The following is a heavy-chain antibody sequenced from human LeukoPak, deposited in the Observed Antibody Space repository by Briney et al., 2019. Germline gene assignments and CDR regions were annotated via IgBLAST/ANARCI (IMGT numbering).Heavy chain of an antibody. J-gene: IGHJ2*01. CDR3: ATGATTVTTGPWGWYFDL. Sequence: GGSLRLSCAASRFTFSSYGMHWVRQAPGKGLEWVAVIWYDGSNKYYADSVKGRFTISRDNSKNTLYLQMNSLRAEDTAVYYCATGATTVTTGPWGWYFDLWGRGTLVTVSS. D-gene: IGHD4-11*01. V-gene: IGHV3-33*01. CDR1: RFTFSSYG. CDR2: IWYDGSNK.